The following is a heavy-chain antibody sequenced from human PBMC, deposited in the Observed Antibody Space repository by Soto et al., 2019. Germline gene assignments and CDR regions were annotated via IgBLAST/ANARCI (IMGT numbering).Heavy chain of an antibody. CDR2: IYYSGST. Sequence: GGRSSSKNRSWIRQPPGKGLEWIGYIYYSGSTNYNPSLKSRVTISVDTSKNQFSLKLSSVTAADTAVYYCARAYYDSSGYYPLDYWGQGTLVTVSS. CDR1: GGRSSSKN. CDR3: ARAYYDSSGYYPLDY. D-gene: IGHD3-22*01. J-gene: IGHJ4*02. V-gene: IGHV4-59*01.